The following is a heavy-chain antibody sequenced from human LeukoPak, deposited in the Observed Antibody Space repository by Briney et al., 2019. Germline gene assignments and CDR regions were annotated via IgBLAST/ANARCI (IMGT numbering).Heavy chain of an antibody. CDR1: GYPFRNYD. V-gene: IGHV1-2*02. Sequence: ASVKVSCKTSGYPFRNYDINWVRQAPGQGLEWMGWINPYSGGTNYAQNFQGRVTMTRDTSISTAYMELSRLRSDDTAVYYCVRDRTKYCSSTSCPLDYWGQGTLVTVSS. CDR3: VRDRTKYCSSTSCPLDY. CDR2: INPYSGGT. D-gene: IGHD2-2*01. J-gene: IGHJ4*02.